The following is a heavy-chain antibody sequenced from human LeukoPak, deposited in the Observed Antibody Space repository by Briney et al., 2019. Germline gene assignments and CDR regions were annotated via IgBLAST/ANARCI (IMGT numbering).Heavy chain of an antibody. Sequence: ASVKVSCKASGYTFTNYAMSWVRQAPGQGLEWMGWINTNTGNPTYAQGFTVRFVFSLDTSVSTAYLQISSLKAEDTAVYYCARGNLRDPFDIWGQGTMVTVSS. CDR1: GYTFTNYA. D-gene: IGHD5-24*01. CDR2: INTNTGNP. V-gene: IGHV7-4-1*02. J-gene: IGHJ3*02. CDR3: ARGNLRDPFDI.